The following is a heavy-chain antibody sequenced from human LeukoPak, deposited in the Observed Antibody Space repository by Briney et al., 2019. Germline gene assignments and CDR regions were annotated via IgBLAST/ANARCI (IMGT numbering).Heavy chain of an antibody. D-gene: IGHD6-19*01. Sequence: GGSLRLSCAASGFTFSSYAMHWVRQAPGKGLEWVAVISYDGSNKYYADSVQGRFTISRDNSKNTLYLQMNSLRAEDTAVYYCARGGGEEQWLVTFDYWGQGTLVTVSS. CDR3: ARGGGEEQWLVTFDY. J-gene: IGHJ4*02. V-gene: IGHV3-30*04. CDR1: GFTFSSYA. CDR2: ISYDGSNK.